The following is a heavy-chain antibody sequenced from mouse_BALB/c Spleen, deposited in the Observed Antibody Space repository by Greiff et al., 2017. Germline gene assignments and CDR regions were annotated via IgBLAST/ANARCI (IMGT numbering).Heavy chain of an antibody. CDR3: ARTSDYSDSSNWYFDV. CDR2: IWSGGST. J-gene: IGHJ1*01. D-gene: IGHD1-1*01. V-gene: IGHV2-2*02. CDR1: GFSLTSYG. Sequence: VKVVEPGPGLVQPSQSLSITCTASGFSLTSYGVHWVRQSPGKGLEWLGVIWSGGSTDYNAAFISRLSISTDNSKGQVFFKMNSLQANDTAIYYCARTSDYSDSSNWYFDVWGAGTTVTVSS.